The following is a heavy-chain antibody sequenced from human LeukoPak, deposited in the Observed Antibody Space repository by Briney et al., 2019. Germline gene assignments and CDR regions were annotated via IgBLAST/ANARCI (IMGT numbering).Heavy chain of an antibody. CDR2: VSGSGGSK. J-gene: IGHJ3*02. V-gene: IGHV3-23*01. Sequence: GGSLRLSCAASGFTFSSYAMSWVRQAPGKGREWVSAVSGSGGSKYSADSVKGRFTISRDNSKNSLYLQMNSLRAEDTAVYYCAKGVRGVIGLGAFDIWGQGTMVTVSS. CDR3: AKGVRGVIGLGAFDI. CDR1: GFTFSSYA. D-gene: IGHD3-10*01.